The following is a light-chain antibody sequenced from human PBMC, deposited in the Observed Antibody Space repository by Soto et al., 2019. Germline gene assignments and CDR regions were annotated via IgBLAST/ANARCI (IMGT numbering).Light chain of an antibody. CDR1: SSNIGANYD. CDR2: ANT. CDR3: QSYDGSLNSVI. V-gene: IGLV1-40*01. Sequence: QSVLTQPPSVSVAPGQRVTISCTGSSSNIGANYDVHWYHHLPGTAPKLLIYANTNRPSGVSDRFSGSKSGTSASLAITGLQAEDEGDFYCQSYDGSLNSVIFGGGTQLTVL. J-gene: IGLJ2*01.